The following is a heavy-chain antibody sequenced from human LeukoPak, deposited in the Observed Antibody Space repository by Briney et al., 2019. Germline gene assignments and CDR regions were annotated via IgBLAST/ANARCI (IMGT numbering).Heavy chain of an antibody. J-gene: IGHJ6*03. CDR3: ARVGGYSSSWYSLIGYYYMDV. CDR2: IKQDGSEK. V-gene: IGHV3-7*01. D-gene: IGHD6-13*01. Sequence: PGGSLRLSCAASGFTFSSYWMSWVRQAPGKGLEWVANIKQDGSEKYYVDSVKGRFTISRDNAKNSLYLQMNSLRAEDTAVYYCARVGGYSSSWYSLIGYYYMDVWGKGTTVTISS. CDR1: GFTFSSYW.